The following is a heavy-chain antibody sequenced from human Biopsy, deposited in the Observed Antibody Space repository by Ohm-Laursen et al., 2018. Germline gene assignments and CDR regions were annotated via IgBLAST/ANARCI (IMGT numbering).Heavy chain of an antibody. J-gene: IGHJ3*01. CDR3: ARLYRLDDYWNDDPPDAFDV. CDR2: IFYSANT. CDR1: GVSINGGRYY. D-gene: IGHD3-3*01. V-gene: IGHV4-31*03. Sequence: SQTLSLTCTVSGVSINGGRYYWNWIRHHPGKGLEWIGNIFYSANTYYNPSLRGRVTISVDTSKNQFSLKLSSVTAADTAVFFCARLYRLDDYWNDDPPDAFDVWGQGTRVTVSS.